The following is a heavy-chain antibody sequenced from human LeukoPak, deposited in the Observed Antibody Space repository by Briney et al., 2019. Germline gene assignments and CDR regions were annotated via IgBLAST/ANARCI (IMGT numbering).Heavy chain of an antibody. CDR1: GFTFSSYA. V-gene: IGHV4-39*01. J-gene: IGHJ4*02. D-gene: IGHD3-3*01. CDR2: IYYSGST. Sequence: GSLRLSCAASGFTFSSYAMSWVRQAPGKGLEWIGSIYYSGSTYYNPSLKSRVTMSVDTSKSQFSLKLSSVTAADTAVYYCARHLSGYYTGYFDYWGQGTLVTVSS. CDR3: ARHLSGYYTGYFDY.